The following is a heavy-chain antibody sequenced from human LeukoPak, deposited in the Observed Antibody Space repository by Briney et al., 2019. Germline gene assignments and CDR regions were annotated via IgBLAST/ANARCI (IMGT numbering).Heavy chain of an antibody. D-gene: IGHD5-24*01. J-gene: IGHJ4*02. V-gene: IGHV1-2*02. Sequence: GASVKVSCKASGYTFIGYYMYWVRQAPGQGPEWMGWINPNSGDTNYAQKFQGRVTMTRDMSISTAYMELSSLRSEDTAVYYCAARGADGYNFDYWGQGTLVTVSS. CDR3: AARGADGYNFDY. CDR1: GYTFIGYY. CDR2: INPNSGDT.